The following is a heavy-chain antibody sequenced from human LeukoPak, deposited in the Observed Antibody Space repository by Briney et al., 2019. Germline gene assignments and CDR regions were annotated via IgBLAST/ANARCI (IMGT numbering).Heavy chain of an antibody. CDR1: GYTITDYF. CDR3: ARAHYLRLYFFDY. J-gene: IGHJ4*02. CDR2: INPNSGGT. Sequence: ASVKVSCKASGYTITDYFIHWVRQAPGQGLEWMGWINPNSGGTNYAQKFEGRVTMTTDTSINTGYVELSSLTSDDTAVYFCARAHYLRLYFFDYWGQGTLVTVSS. V-gene: IGHV1-2*02. D-gene: IGHD3-10*01.